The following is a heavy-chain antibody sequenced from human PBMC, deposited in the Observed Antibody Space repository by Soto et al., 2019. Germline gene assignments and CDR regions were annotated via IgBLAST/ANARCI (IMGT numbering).Heavy chain of an antibody. J-gene: IGHJ3*02. D-gene: IGHD6-19*01. CDR2: IWYDGSNK. V-gene: IGHV3-33*01. Sequence: QVQLVESGGGVVQPGRSLRLSCAASGFTFSSYGMHWVRQAPGKGLEWVAVIWYDGSNKNYADSVKGRFTISRDNSKNTLYLQMNSLRAEDTAVYYCARERGIAVAGTYAAFDIWGQGTMVTVSS. CDR3: ARERGIAVAGTYAAFDI. CDR1: GFTFSSYG.